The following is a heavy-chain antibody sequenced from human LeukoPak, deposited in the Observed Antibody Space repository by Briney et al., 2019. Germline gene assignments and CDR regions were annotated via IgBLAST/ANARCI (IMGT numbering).Heavy chain of an antibody. CDR1: GFTLSSHS. CDR2: ISSSSSYI. J-gene: IGHJ4*02. CDR3: ARDLYDSGAYSSPIDY. D-gene: IGHD3-22*01. Sequence: GSLRLSCAAYGFTLSSHSMNWVRQAPGKGLELVSSISSSSSYIHSADSVKGRFTISRDNAKNSLYLQMNSLRAEDTAVYYCARDLYDSGAYSSPIDYWGQGTLVAVSS. V-gene: IGHV3-21*01.